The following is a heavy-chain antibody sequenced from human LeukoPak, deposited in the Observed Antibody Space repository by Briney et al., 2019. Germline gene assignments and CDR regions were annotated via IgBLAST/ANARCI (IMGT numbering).Heavy chain of an antibody. V-gene: IGHV4-39*07. J-gene: IGHJ4*02. CDR3: ARISMAAAGTFVDY. CDR2: IYYSGST. Sequence: PSETLSLTCTVSGGSISSSSYYWGWIRQPPGKGLEWIGSIYYSGSTYYNPSLKSRVTISVDTSKNQFSLKLSSVTAADTAVYYCARISMAAAGTFVDYWGQGTLVTVSS. D-gene: IGHD6-13*01. CDR1: GGSISSSSYY.